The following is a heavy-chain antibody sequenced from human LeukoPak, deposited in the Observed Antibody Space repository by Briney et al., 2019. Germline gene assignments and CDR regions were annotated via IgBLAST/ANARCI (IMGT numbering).Heavy chain of an antibody. D-gene: IGHD5-18*01. V-gene: IGHV4-59*01. J-gene: IGHJ3*02. CDR2: VYYSGST. CDR1: GDSISTYY. CDR3: ARDRTNIYGDAFDI. Sequence: KTSETLSLTCTVSGDSISTYYWSWIRQPPGKGLEWIGYVYYSGSTNYNPSLKSRVTMSVDTSKNQFSLKLRSVTAADTAVYYCARDRTNIYGDAFDIWGQGTMVTVSS.